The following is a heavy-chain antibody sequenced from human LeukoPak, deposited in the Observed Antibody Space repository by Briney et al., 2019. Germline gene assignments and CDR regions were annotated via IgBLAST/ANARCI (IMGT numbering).Heavy chain of an antibody. CDR2: INHSGST. CDR3: ARGLYCSSTSCSSWFDP. J-gene: IGHJ5*02. CDR1: GGSFSGYY. D-gene: IGHD2-2*01. V-gene: IGHV4-34*01. Sequence: SETLSLTCAVYGGSFSGYYWSWIRQPPGKGVEWIGEINHSGSTNYNTSLKSRVTISVDTYKNKFSLQLSSVTAADTAVYYCARGLYCSSTSCSSWFDPWGQGTLVTVSS.